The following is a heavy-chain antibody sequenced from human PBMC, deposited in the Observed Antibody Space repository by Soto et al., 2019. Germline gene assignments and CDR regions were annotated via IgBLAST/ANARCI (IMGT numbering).Heavy chain of an antibody. CDR3: ARLGAPFLEWLLPLDP. V-gene: IGHV2-26*01. J-gene: IGHJ5*02. CDR2: IFPNDEK. Sequence: QVTLKESGPVLVKPTETLTLTCTVSGFSLSKGRMGVSWIRQPPGKALEWLAHIFPNDEKSYSTSLKSRHTISKDTSKSQVVLTMTNMDPVDTATYYCARLGAPFLEWLLPLDPWGQGTLVTVSS. D-gene: IGHD3-3*02. CDR1: GFSLSKGRMG.